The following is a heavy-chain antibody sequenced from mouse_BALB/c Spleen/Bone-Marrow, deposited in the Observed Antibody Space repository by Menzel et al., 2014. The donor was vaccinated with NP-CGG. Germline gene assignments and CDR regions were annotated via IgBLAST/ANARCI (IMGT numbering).Heavy chain of an antibody. CDR1: GYVFSTYW. Sequence: VQLQQSGAELVRPGSSVKISCKSSGYVFSTYWINWVKQRPGQGLEWIGQIYPGDGDTDFNGKFKDKATLTADESSNTAYMQLSGLTSEDSAVYFCARGGISVDYWGQGTTPTVSS. V-gene: IGHV1-80*01. J-gene: IGHJ2*01. CDR3: ARGGISVDY. CDR2: IYPGDGDT.